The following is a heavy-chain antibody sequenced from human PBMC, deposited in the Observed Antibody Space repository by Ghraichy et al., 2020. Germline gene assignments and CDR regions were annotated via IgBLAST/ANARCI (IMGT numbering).Heavy chain of an antibody. Sequence: GGSLRLSCAASGFSVSNYYMSWVRQAPGKGLYWVSVLYSGGTTYYADSVKGRFTISRDNSKNTLYLQMNGLIAEDTAIYYCTKAAGRLGGMDVWGQGTTVTVSS. J-gene: IGHJ6*02. CDR2: LYSGGTT. CDR1: GFSVSNYY. V-gene: IGHV3-53*01. CDR3: TKAAGRLGGMDV. D-gene: IGHD2-15*01.